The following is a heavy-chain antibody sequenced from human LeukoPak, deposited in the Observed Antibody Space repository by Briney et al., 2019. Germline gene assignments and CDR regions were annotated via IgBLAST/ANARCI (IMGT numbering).Heavy chain of an antibody. V-gene: IGHV3-7*01. CDR2: IKEDGNEK. CDR3: TRDLMDYDVSTGLHHYYMDV. CDR1: GFTFSDYW. Sequence: GGSLRLSCAASGFTFSDYWVDWVRQAPGKGLEWVANIKEDGNEKNYLDSVRGRFTISRDNAKNSLHLQMNTLRVEDTAVYYCTRDLMDYDVSTGLHHYYMDVWGQGTTVTVSS. D-gene: IGHD3-9*01. J-gene: IGHJ6*02.